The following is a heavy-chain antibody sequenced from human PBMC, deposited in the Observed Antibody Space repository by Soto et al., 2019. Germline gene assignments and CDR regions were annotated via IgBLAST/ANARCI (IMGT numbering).Heavy chain of an antibody. CDR2: ISHDATVR. CDR3: ARGPRRFLEWLLSFDY. D-gene: IGHD3-3*01. J-gene: IGHJ4*02. V-gene: IGHV3-74*01. Sequence: GGSLRLSCAASGFSFNNYVMHWARQVPGKGLVWVSRISHDATVRSYADSVKGRFTISRDNSKNTLYLQMNSLRAEDTAVYYCARGPRRFLEWLLSFDYWGQGTLVTVSS. CDR1: GFSFNNYV.